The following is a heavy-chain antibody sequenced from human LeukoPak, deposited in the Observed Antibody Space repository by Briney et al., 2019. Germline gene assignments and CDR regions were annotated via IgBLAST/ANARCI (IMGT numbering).Heavy chain of an antibody. J-gene: IGHJ4*02. CDR3: ARSPVGGEPGITAAGFDY. CDR2: IYHSGST. V-gene: IGHV4-39*07. CDR1: GDSISSSNYY. Sequence: MTSETLSLTCTVSGDSISSSNYYWGWIRQPPGKGLEWIGSIYHSGSTYYNPSLKSRVTISVDTSKNQFSLKLSSVTAADTAVYYCARSPVGGEPGITAAGFDYWGQGTLVTVSS. D-gene: IGHD6-13*01.